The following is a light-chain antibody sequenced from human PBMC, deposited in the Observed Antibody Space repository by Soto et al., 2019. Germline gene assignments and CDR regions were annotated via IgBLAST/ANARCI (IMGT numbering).Light chain of an antibody. CDR1: SSDVGAYKY. CDR3: TSYVGSDIWV. CDR2: EVS. Sequence: QSALTQPPSASGSPGQSVTISCTGTSSDVGAYKYVSWYQQYPGKAPKLMIYEVSKRPSGVPDRFSGSKSGNTASLTVSGLQAEGEADYYCTSYVGSDIWVFGGGTKLTVL. J-gene: IGLJ3*02. V-gene: IGLV2-8*01.